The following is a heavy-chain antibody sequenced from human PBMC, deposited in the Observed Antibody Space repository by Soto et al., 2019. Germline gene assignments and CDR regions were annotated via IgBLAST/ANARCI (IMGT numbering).Heavy chain of an antibody. CDR3: THAPGRSGYYGLDV. J-gene: IGHJ6*02. D-gene: IGHD2-15*01. V-gene: IGHV3-15*07. CDR1: GFTFSNAW. CDR2: IKRKSDGGTT. Sequence: EEQLVESGGGLVKPGGSLRLSCAASGFTFSNAWMHWVRQAPGKGLEWVGRIKRKSDGGTTDYAAPVKGRFTISRDDSKNTLYLQMNSLQTEDTAVYYCTHAPGRSGYYGLDVWGQGTTVTVSS.